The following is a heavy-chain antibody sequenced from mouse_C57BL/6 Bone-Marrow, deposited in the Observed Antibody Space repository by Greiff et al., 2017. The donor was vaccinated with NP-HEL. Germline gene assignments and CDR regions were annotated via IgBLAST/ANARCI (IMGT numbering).Heavy chain of an antibody. Sequence: QVHVKQSGAELVRPGTSVKMSCKASGYTFTNYWIGWAKQRPGHGLEWIGDIYPGGGYTNYNEKFKGKATLTADKSSSTAYMQFSSLTSEDSAIYYCARKIYYGNLYFDYWGQGTTLTVSS. V-gene: IGHV1-63*01. D-gene: IGHD2-1*01. CDR2: IYPGGGYT. J-gene: IGHJ2*01. CDR1: GYTFTNYW. CDR3: ARKIYYGNLYFDY.